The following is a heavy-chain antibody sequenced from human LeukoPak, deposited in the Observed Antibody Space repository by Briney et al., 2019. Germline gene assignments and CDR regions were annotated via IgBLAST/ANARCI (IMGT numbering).Heavy chain of an antibody. CDR1: SXX. CDR3: ARVTEYSTAGMRY. CDR2: ISSDGSTT. Sequence: SXXMHWVRQAXXXXLVWVSRISSDGSTTTYADSVKGRFTISRDNAKNTMYLQMNSLRAEDTALYYCARVTEYSTAGMRYWGQGTLVTVSS. D-gene: IGHD6-13*01. J-gene: IGHJ4*02. V-gene: IGHV3-74*01.